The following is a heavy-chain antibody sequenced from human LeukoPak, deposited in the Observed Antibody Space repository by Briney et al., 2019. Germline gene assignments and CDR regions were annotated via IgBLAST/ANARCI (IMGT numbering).Heavy chain of an antibody. V-gene: IGHV4-4*02. Sequence: SETLSLTCAVSGGSISSSNWWSWVRQPPGKGLEWIGEIYHSGSTNYNPSLKSRVTISVDKSKNQFSLKLSSVTAADTAVYYCASRITMIVVVSSDAFDIWGQGTMVTVSS. CDR3: ASRITMIVVVSSDAFDI. J-gene: IGHJ3*02. CDR2: IYHSGST. CDR1: GGSISSSNW. D-gene: IGHD3-22*01.